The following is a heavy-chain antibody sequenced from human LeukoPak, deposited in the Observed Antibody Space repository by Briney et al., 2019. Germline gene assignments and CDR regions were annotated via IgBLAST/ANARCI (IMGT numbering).Heavy chain of an antibody. CDR2: IESTSSPI. J-gene: IGHJ4*02. CDR3: ARATRNGHDY. D-gene: IGHD5-24*01. CDR1: GFTFRIYS. V-gene: IGHV3-48*04. Sequence: PGGSLRLSCAASGFTFRIYSMNWVRQAPGRGLEWVSYIESTSSPIYYVDSVKGRFTMSRDNAKNSLFLQMNNLRVEDTAIYYCARATRNGHDYWGQGTLVTVFS.